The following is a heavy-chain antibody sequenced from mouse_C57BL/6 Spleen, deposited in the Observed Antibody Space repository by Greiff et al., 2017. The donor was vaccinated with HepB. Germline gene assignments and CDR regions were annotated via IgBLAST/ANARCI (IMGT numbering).Heavy chain of an antibody. CDR2: INPNNGGT. J-gene: IGHJ3*01. D-gene: IGHD2-3*01. Sequence: EVQLQQSGPELVKPGASVKISCKASGYTFTDYYMNWVKQSHGKSLEWIGDINPNNGGTSYNQKFKGKATLTVDTSSSTAYMELRSLTSEDSAVYYCARGGFYDGYYFFAYWGQGTLVTVSA. CDR3: ARGGFYDGYYFFAY. CDR1: GYTFTDYY. V-gene: IGHV1-26*01.